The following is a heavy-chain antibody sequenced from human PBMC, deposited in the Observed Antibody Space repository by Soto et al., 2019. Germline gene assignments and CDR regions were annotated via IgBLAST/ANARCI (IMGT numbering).Heavy chain of an antibody. CDR2: IYHSGST. V-gene: IGHV4-30-2*01. D-gene: IGHD2-8*02. CDR3: ARHLYWHQITNNYFEP. J-gene: IGHJ5*02. Sequence: TLSLTCAVSGGSIISGGYSWSWIRQPPGKGLEWIGYIYHSGSTYYNPSLKSRVTISVDRSKNQFSLELSPVTAADTAVYYCARHLYWHQITNNYFEPCGRLTLVPVSA. CDR1: GGSIISGGYS.